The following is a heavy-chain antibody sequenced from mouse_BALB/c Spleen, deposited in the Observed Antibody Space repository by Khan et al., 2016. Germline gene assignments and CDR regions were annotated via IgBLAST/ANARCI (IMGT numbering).Heavy chain of an antibody. J-gene: IGHJ2*01. CDR2: ILPKTGST. Sequence: VQLQESGAELMKPGASVKISCKATGYTFSSYWIEWVKQRPGHGLEWIGEILPKTGSTNYNEKFKGKDTFTADTIYNTAYMQLSSLTSEATAVYYCARFSDYWGQGTTLTVSS. CDR1: GYTFSSYW. CDR3: ARFSDY. V-gene: IGHV1-9*01.